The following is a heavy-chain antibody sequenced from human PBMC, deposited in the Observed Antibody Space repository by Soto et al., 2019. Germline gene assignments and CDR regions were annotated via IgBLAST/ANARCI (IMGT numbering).Heavy chain of an antibody. CDR2: IAYDGTTK. CDR3: ARAQSSTVVTSSHFDP. D-gene: IGHD2-15*01. CDR1: GFTFSSHA. J-gene: IGHJ5*02. Sequence: GGSLSLACAGSGFTFSSHAMNWVRQAPGKGLEWVAIIAYDGTTKYYADSVKGRFTISRDNSKNTVYLQLNGLRGEDSAVYYCARAQSSTVVTSSHFDPWGQGTLVTVSS. V-gene: IGHV3-30-3*01.